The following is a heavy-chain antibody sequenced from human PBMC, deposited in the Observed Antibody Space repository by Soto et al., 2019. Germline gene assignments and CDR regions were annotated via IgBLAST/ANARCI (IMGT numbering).Heavy chain of an antibody. D-gene: IGHD1-26*01. CDR2: IKQDGSEK. V-gene: IGHV3-7*03. Sequence: EVQLVESGGGLVQPGGSLRLSCAASGFTFSSYWMSWVRQAPGKGLEWVASIKQDGSEKYYVDSVKGRFTISRDNAKNSLKLQMNSLRAEDTVVYYCAREIRAEYSGSYFAFDDWGQGTLVTVSS. CDR3: AREIRAEYSGSYFAFDD. J-gene: IGHJ4*02. CDR1: GFTFSSYW.